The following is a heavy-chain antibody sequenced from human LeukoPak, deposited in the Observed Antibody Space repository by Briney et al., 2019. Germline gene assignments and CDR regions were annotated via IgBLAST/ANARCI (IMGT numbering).Heavy chain of an antibody. CDR3: ARANFLYCSSTTCLFDY. D-gene: IGHD2-2*01. V-gene: IGHV1-2*02. Sequence: GASVKVSCKASGYTFTDYYMHWVRQAPGQGFEWMGWINLNDGDTNYAQKFQGRVTMTRDTSISTAHMEVSRLRSDDTAVYYCARANFLYCSSTTCLFDYWGQGTLVTVSS. J-gene: IGHJ4*02. CDR1: GYTFTDYY. CDR2: INLNDGDT.